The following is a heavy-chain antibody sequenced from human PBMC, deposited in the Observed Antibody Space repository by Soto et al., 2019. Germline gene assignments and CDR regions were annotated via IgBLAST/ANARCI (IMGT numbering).Heavy chain of an antibody. CDR1: GFTFSSYA. CDR2: ISGSGGST. J-gene: IGHJ6*02. CDR3: ARSYSSSGVGETYYYYGMDV. V-gene: IGHV3-23*01. Sequence: PGGSLRLSCAASGFTFSSYAMSWVRQAPGKGLEWVSAISGSGGSTYYADSVKGRFTISRDNAKNSLYLQMNSLRAEDTAVYYCARSYSSSGVGETYYYYGMDVWGQGTTVTVSS. D-gene: IGHD6-6*01.